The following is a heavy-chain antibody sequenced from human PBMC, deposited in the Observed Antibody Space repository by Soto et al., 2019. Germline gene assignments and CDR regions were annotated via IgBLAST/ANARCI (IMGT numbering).Heavy chain of an antibody. CDR2: INPSGGDT. CDR1: GYTFTSYY. V-gene: IGHV1-46*01. J-gene: IGHJ4*02. CDR3: AVSVFDY. Sequence: QVQLVQSGAEVKKPGASVKISCKASGYTFTSYYVHWVRQAPGHGLEWMGIINPSGGDTSYTQKFQGRVTISMDTSTTTVYIDLTSLRYEDTAVYYCAVSVFDYWGQGTLVTVSS.